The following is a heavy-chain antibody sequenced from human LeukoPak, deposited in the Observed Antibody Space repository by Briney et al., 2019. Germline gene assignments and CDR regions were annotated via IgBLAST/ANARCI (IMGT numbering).Heavy chain of an antibody. D-gene: IGHD3-22*01. CDR2: ISSGRGYI. J-gene: IGHJ4*02. Sequence: GGSLRLSCAASGFTFSTYSMNWVRQARGKGLEWVSSISSGRGYIYYADSVKGRFSISRDNAKNSLYLQMNSLRAEDTAVYYCARQCYYYDSNESCDYWGQGTLVTVSS. CDR3: ARQCYYYDSNESCDY. V-gene: IGHV3-21*01. CDR1: GFTFSTYS.